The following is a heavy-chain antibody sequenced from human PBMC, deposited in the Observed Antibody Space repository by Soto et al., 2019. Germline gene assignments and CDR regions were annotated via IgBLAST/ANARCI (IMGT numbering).Heavy chain of an antibody. D-gene: IGHD3-9*01. J-gene: IGHJ4*02. CDR3: ARKYFDCLLSTRGGPYYFDY. Sequence: PGGSLRLSCAASGFTFSSYWMSWVRQAPGKGLEWVANIKQDGSEKYYVDSVKGRFTISRDNAKNSLYLQMNSLRAEDTAVYYCARKYFDCLLSTRGGPYYFDYWGQGTLVTVS. CDR2: IKQDGSEK. V-gene: IGHV3-7*01. CDR1: GFTFSSYW.